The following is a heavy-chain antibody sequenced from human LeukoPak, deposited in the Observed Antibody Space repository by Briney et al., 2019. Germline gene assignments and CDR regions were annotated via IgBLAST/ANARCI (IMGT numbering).Heavy chain of an antibody. CDR3: ARDCSNGVCYPRDY. V-gene: IGHV1-18*01. Sequence: ASVKVSRKASGYTLSGYGISWLRQAPGQGLEWVGWITTYNGDKKYSEKFQGRITMTTDTSTSTYYMELRSLRSDDTAIYYCARDCSNGVCYPRDYWGQGTLVIVST. J-gene: IGHJ4*02. CDR1: GYTLSGYG. CDR2: ITTYNGDK. D-gene: IGHD2-8*01.